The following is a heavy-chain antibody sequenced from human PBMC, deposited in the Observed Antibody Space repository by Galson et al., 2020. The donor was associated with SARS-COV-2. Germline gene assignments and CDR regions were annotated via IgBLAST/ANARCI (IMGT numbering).Heavy chain of an antibody. CDR2: INPSGGST. V-gene: IGHV1-46*01. CDR1: GYTFTSYY. D-gene: IGHD3-22*01. J-gene: IGHJ3*02. Sequence: GESLKISCKASGYTFTSYYMHWVRQAPGQGLEWMGIINPSGGSTSYAQKVQGRVTMTRDTSTSTVYMELSSLRSEDTAVYYCARAKWLRGAFDIWGQGTMVTVSS. CDR3: ARAKWLRGAFDI.